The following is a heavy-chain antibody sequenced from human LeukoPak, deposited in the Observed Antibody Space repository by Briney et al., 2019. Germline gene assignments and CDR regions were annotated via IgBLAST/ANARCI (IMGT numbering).Heavy chain of an antibody. D-gene: IGHD2-2*01. CDR3: ARGQLIPAAIFWFDP. CDR2: IYYSGST. CDR1: GGSISSYY. V-gene: IGHV4-59*01. J-gene: IGHJ5*02. Sequence: SGTLSLTCTVSGGSISSYYWSWIRQPPGKGLEWIGYIYYSGSTNYNPSLKSRVTISVDTSKNQFSLKLSSVTAADTAVYYCARGQLIPAAIFWFDPWGQGTLVTVSS.